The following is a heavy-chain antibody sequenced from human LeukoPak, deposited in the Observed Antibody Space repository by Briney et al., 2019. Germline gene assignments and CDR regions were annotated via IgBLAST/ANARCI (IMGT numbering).Heavy chain of an antibody. V-gene: IGHV1-2*02. CDR1: GYIFTGYY. CDR2: INANSGGT. Sequence: GASVKVSCKASGYIFTGYYMHWVRQAPGQGLEWMGWINANSGGTKYAQKFQGRVTMTRDTSISTAYMELSRLRSDDTAVYYCARDLWFGELSLYFDYRGQGTLVTVSS. J-gene: IGHJ4*02. CDR3: ARDLWFGELSLYFDY. D-gene: IGHD3-10*01.